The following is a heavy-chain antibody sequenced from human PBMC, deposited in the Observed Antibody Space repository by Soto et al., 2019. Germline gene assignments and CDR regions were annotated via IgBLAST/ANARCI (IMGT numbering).Heavy chain of an antibody. CDR3: AKDGLAAASTATYFEY. D-gene: IGHD6-13*01. CDR1: GFIFGSYA. CDR2: ISGSGGRT. V-gene: IGHV3-23*01. J-gene: IGHJ4*02. Sequence: EVQLLESGGDLVQPGGSLRLSCAASGFIFGSYAMSWVRQAPGKGLEWVSAISGSGGRTNYADSVKGRFTISRDNSKNTLYLQMESLRAEDTAVYYCAKDGLAAASTATYFEYWGQGTLVTVSP.